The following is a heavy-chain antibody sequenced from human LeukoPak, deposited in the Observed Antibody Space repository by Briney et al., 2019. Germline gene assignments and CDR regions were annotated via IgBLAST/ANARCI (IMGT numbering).Heavy chain of an antibody. CDR3: ARDHNRCSSTSCYGDY. Sequence: PGGSLRLSCAASGFTVSSNYMSWVRQAPGKGLEWVSVIYSGGSTYYADSVKGRFTISRDNSKNTLYLQMNSLRAEDTAVYYCARDHNRCSSTSCYGDYWGQGTLVTVSS. V-gene: IGHV3-53*01. CDR2: IYSGGST. CDR1: GFTVSSNY. D-gene: IGHD2-2*01. J-gene: IGHJ4*02.